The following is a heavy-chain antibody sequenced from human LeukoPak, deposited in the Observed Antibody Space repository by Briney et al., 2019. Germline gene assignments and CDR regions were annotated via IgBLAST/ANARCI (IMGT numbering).Heavy chain of an antibody. Sequence: PEGSLRLSCAASGFTFSSYEMNWVRQAPGKGLEWVSYISSSGSTIYYADSVKGRFTISRDNAKNSLYLQMNSLRAEDTAVYYCARVDYGDNYGMDVWGKGTTVTVSS. CDR3: ARVDYGDNYGMDV. CDR1: GFTFSSYE. CDR2: ISSSGSTI. D-gene: IGHD4-17*01. V-gene: IGHV3-48*03. J-gene: IGHJ6*04.